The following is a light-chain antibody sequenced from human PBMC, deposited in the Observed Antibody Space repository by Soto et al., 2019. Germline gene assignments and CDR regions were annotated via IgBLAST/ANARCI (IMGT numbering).Light chain of an antibody. Sequence: EIVLTQSPGTLSLSPGERATLSCRTSQTVSSTYLAWYQQKRGQAPRLLLYGTSNRATGIPDRFSGSGSGTDFTFTISSLEAEDFAVYHCQLYCSSPLYSFAQGTELEIK. CDR1: QTVSSTY. CDR2: GTS. V-gene: IGKV3-20*01. CDR3: QLYCSSPLYS. J-gene: IGKJ2*01.